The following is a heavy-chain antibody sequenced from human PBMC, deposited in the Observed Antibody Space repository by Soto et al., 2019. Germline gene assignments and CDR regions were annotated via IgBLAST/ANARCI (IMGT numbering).Heavy chain of an antibody. CDR2: INHSGST. J-gene: IGHJ4*02. D-gene: IGHD6-13*01. CDR3: ARGCIAAAGTTGDFDY. Sequence: SETLSLTCAVYGVSFSGYYWSWIRQPPGKGLEWIGEINHSGSTNYNPSLKSRVTISVDTSKNQFSLKLSSVTAADTAVYYCARGCIAAAGTTGDFDYWGQGTLVTVSS. CDR1: GVSFSGYY. V-gene: IGHV4-34*01.